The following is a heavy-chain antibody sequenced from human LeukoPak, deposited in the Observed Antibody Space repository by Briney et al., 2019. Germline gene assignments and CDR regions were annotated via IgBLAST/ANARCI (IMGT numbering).Heavy chain of an antibody. D-gene: IGHD2-2*01. V-gene: IGHV3-23*01. CDR2: IGGSGGST. J-gene: IGHJ4*02. Sequence: GGSLRLSCAASGFTLSSYAMGWVRQAPGKGLEWVSAIGGSGGSTYYADSVKGRFTISRDNSKNTLYLQMNSLRAEDTAVYYCAKARGYCSSTSCYDYYFDYWGQGTLVTVSS. CDR3: AKARGYCSSTSCYDYYFDY. CDR1: GFTLSSYA.